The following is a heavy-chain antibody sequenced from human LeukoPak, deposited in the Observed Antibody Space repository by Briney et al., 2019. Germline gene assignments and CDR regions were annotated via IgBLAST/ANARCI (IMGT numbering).Heavy chain of an antibody. Sequence: PGGSLRLSCAASGFTFSNYWMIWVRQAPGRGLEWVGNIKQDGSQKRYADSVRDRFTISRDNAQTSLYLQMNSLRAEDTAVYYCARAQYSSGDWGPGTLVTVSS. CDR1: GFTFSNYW. CDR3: ARAQYSSGD. D-gene: IGHD6-19*01. V-gene: IGHV3-7*05. J-gene: IGHJ4*02. CDR2: IKQDGSQK.